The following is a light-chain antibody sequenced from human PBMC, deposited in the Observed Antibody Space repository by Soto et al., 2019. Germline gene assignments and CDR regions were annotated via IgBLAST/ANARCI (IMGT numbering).Light chain of an antibody. V-gene: IGLV2-14*01. J-gene: IGLJ3*02. CDR3: SSYTSSSTRV. Sequence: QSVLTQPASVSGSPGQSITISCTGTSSDVGGYNCVSWYQQHPGKAPKLMIYEVSNRPSGVSNRVSGSKSGNTASLTISGLQAEDEADYYCSSYTSSSTRVFGGGTKVTVL. CDR1: SSDVGGYNC. CDR2: EVS.